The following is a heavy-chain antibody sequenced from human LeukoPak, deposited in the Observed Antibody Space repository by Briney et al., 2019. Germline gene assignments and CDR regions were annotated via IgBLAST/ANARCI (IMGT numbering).Heavy chain of an antibody. V-gene: IGHV3-30-3*01. CDR3: ARDSSSGLRYYYHGMDV. Sequence: PGGSLRLSCAASGFTFSSYAMHWVRQAPGKGLEWVAVISYDGSNKYYADSVKGRFTISRDNSKNTLYLQMNSLRAEDTAVYYCARDSSSGLRYYYHGMDVWGQGTTVTVSS. CDR1: GFTFSSYA. CDR2: ISYDGSNK. J-gene: IGHJ6*02. D-gene: IGHD6-13*01.